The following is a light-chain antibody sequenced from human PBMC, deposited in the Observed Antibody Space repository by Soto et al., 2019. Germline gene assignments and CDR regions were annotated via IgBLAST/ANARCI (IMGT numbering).Light chain of an antibody. CDR3: MQALQTPPWT. V-gene: IGKV2-28*01. Sequence: VMTQSPLSLPVTPGEPASISCRSNQSLLHSNGYNYLDWYLQKPGQSPHLLIYLGSNRASGVPDRFSGSGSGTDFTLKISRVEAEDVGVYYCMQALQTPPWTFGQGTKVEIK. CDR2: LGS. CDR1: QSLLHSNGYNY. J-gene: IGKJ1*01.